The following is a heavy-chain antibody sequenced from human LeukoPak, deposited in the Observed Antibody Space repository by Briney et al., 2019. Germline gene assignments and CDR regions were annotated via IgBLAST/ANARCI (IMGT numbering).Heavy chain of an antibody. CDR2: ISAYNGNT. V-gene: IGHV1-18*01. J-gene: IGHJ3*02. CDR1: GYSFTSYG. D-gene: IGHD2-15*01. Sequence: ASVKVSCKASGYSFTSYGISWVRQAPGQGLEWMGWISAYNGNTKYAQKLQGRVTMTSDTSTTTAYMELRSLRSDDTAVYYCARDWYCSGGSCYDTFDISGQGTMVTVSS. CDR3: ARDWYCSGGSCYDTFDI.